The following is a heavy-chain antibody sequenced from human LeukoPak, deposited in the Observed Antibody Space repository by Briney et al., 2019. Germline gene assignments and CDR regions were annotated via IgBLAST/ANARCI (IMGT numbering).Heavy chain of an antibody. CDR1: GYTFTGYY. D-gene: IGHD3-3*01. J-gene: IGHJ4*02. CDR3: ARGDFWSGYYWSNDY. V-gene: IGHV1-18*04. CDR2: ISAYNGNT. Sequence: ASVKVSCKASGYTFTGYYMHWVRQAPGQGLEWMGWISAYNGNTNYAQKLQGRVTMTTDTSTSTAYMELRSLRSDDTAVYYCARGDFWSGYYWSNDYWGQGTLVTVSS.